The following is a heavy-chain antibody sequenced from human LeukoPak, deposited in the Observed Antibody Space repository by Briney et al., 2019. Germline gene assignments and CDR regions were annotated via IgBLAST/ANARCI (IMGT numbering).Heavy chain of an antibody. V-gene: IGHV5-51*01. CDR2: LYPGDSDT. D-gene: IGHD6-19*01. J-gene: IGHJ4*02. CDR3: ARGYSSGWFPTHFDC. CDR1: GYRFTNYW. Sequence: GESLKISCEGSGYRFTNYWIGWVRQMPGKGLEWMGILYPGDSDTRYSPSFQGQVNISADKSITTAYLQWSSLKASDTAMYCCARGYSSGWFPTHFDCWGQGTLVTVSS.